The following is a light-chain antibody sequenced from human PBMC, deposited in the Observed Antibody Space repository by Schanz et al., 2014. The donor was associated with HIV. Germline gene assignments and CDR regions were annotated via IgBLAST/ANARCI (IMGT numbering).Light chain of an antibody. CDR2: NTY. CDR1: SSNFRSNA. CDR3: AAWDGSLNVWV. Sequence: QSVLTQPPSASGTPGQRVTISCSGSSSNFRSNAVNWYQQLPGTAPKLAIYNTYHRPSGVPDRFSGSQSGASASLAITGLRSEDEADYYCAAWDGSLNVWVFGGGTQLTVL. J-gene: IGLJ3*02. V-gene: IGLV1-44*01.